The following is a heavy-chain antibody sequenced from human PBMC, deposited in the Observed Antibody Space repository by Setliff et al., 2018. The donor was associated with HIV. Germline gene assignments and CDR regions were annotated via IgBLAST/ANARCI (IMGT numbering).Heavy chain of an antibody. J-gene: IGHJ5*02. CDR3: ASRVYYYDSNNFLREEGFDP. CDR2: VHYNEKT. D-gene: IGHD3-22*01. V-gene: IGHV4-39*01. CDR1: GGSASNSRYY. Sequence: SETLSLTCTVSGGSASNSRYYWAWIRQPPGKGLEYIGSVHYNEKTYYNPSLKSRVTISIDTSKNQFSLNLTSVTAADTAVYYCASRVYYYDSNNFLREEGFDPWGQGTLVTVSS.